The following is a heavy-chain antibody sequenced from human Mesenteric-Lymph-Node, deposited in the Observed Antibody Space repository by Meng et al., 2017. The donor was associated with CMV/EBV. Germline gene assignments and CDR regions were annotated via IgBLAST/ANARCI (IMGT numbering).Heavy chain of an antibody. J-gene: IGHJ6*02. V-gene: IGHV3-20*04. CDR1: GFTFDDYG. CDR2: INWNGGST. Sequence: GESLKISCAASGFTFDDYGMSWVRQVPGKGLEWVSGINWNGGSTGYADSVKGRFTVFRDNAKKSLYLQMNSLRGDDTAVYYCARDGLAFGVVINCCGMDVWGQGTTVTVSS. D-gene: IGHD3-3*01. CDR3: ARDGLAFGVVINCCGMDV.